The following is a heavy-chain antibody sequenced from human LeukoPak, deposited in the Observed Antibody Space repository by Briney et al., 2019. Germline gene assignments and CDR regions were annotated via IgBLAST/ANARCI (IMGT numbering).Heavy chain of an antibody. J-gene: IGHJ4*02. Sequence: SETVSVTCNVSGYSFTSGYFRGWLRPPPGKGLGMVGIDYYGGSTNYKPYFKGRVTISVDTSKNPFSLELSSVTAADTAVYYCARAGSSSWCDFDYWGQGTLVTVSS. CDR3: ARAGSSSWCDFDY. V-gene: IGHV4-38-2*02. CDR1: GYSFTSGYF. CDR2: DYYGGST. D-gene: IGHD6-13*01.